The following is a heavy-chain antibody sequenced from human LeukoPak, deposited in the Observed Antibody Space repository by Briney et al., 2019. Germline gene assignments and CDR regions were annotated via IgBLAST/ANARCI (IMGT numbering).Heavy chain of an antibody. CDR1: GGSISSYY. CDR2: IYYSGST. Sequence: SETLSLTCTVSGGSISSYYWSWIRQPPGKGLEWIGYIYYSGSTNYNPSLKSRVTISVDTSKNQFSLKLSSVTAADTAVYYCARVVMDRAYDSSGYRSHFDYWGQGTLVTVSS. J-gene: IGHJ4*02. V-gene: IGHV4-59*12. D-gene: IGHD3-22*01. CDR3: ARVVMDRAYDSSGYRSHFDY.